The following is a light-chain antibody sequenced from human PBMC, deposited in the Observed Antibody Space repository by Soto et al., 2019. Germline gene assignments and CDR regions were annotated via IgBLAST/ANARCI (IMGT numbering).Light chain of an antibody. CDR3: GSWDSSLSAWV. J-gene: IGLJ3*02. Sequence: QSVLTQPPSVSAAPGQTVTISCSGSSSNIGNNYVSWHQQLPGTAPKFLIYDNDKRPSGIPDRFSGSKSGTSATLGITGLQTGDEADYYCGSWDSSLSAWVFGGGTKLTVL. CDR2: DND. CDR1: SSNIGNNY. V-gene: IGLV1-51*01.